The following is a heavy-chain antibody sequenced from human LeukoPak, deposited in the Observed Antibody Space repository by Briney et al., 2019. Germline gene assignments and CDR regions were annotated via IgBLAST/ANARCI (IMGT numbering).Heavy chain of an antibody. V-gene: IGHV4-59*01. CDR1: GGSISSYY. D-gene: IGHD1-20*01. CDR3: AREVRYDWNGNWFDP. CDR2: IYYSGST. Sequence: SETLSLTCTVSGGSISSYYWSWIRQPPGKGLEWIGYIYYSGSTNYNPSLKSRVTISVDTSKNQFSLKLSSVTAADTAVYYCAREVRYDWNGNWFDPWGQGTLVTVSS. J-gene: IGHJ5*02.